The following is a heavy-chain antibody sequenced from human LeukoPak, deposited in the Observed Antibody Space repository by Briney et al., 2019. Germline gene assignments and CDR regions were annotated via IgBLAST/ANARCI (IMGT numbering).Heavy chain of an antibody. Sequence: SATLSLTCTVSGGSIISSDYHWGWVRQPPGKGLEWIGTISYSGNTDYNPSLRSRVTISVDTSNNQFSLRLGSVTAADTAVYHCARHCCSGPAKRVFDIWGQGTMVTVSS. CDR2: ISYSGNT. D-gene: IGHD2-15*01. J-gene: IGHJ3*02. CDR3: ARHCCSGPAKRVFDI. V-gene: IGHV4-39*01. CDR1: GGSIISSDYH.